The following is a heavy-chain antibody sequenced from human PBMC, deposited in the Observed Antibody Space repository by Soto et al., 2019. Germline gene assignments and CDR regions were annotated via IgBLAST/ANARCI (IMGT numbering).Heavy chain of an antibody. D-gene: IGHD2-2*01. CDR3: ARDNGAHIVVVPAATGYRSWFDP. V-gene: IGHV3-30-3*01. J-gene: IGHJ5*02. CDR2: ISYDGSNK. CDR1: GFTFSSYA. Sequence: GGSLRLSCAASGFTFSSYAMHWVRQAPGKGLEWVAVISYDGSNKYYADSVKGRFTISRDNSKNTLYLQMNSLRAEDTAVYYCARDNGAHIVVVPAATGYRSWFDPWGQGTLVTVSS.